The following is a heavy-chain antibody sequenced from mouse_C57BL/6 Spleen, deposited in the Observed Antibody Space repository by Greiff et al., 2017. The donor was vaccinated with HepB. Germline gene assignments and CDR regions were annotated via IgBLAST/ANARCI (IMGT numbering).Heavy chain of an antibody. D-gene: IGHD2-3*01. CDR1: GYTFTSYG. J-gene: IGHJ4*01. Sequence: QVQLKESGAELARPGASVKLSCKASGYTFTSYGISWVKQRTGQGLEWIGEIYPRSGNTYYNEKFKGKATLTADKSSSTAYMELRSLTSEDSAVYFCARAGLLRPENAMDYWGQGTSVTVSS. CDR2: IYPRSGNT. V-gene: IGHV1-81*01. CDR3: ARAGLLRPENAMDY.